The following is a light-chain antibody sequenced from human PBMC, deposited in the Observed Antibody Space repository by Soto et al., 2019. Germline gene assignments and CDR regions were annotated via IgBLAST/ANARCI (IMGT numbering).Light chain of an antibody. V-gene: IGKV1-39*01. Sequence: DIQMTQSPSSLSASVGDRVTITCRASQSISSYLNWYQQKPGKAPKLLTYAASSLQSGVPSRFSGSGSGTDFTLTISSLQPEYFATYYCQQSYSTPWTFGQGT. J-gene: IGKJ1*01. CDR1: QSISSY. CDR2: AAS. CDR3: QQSYSTPWT.